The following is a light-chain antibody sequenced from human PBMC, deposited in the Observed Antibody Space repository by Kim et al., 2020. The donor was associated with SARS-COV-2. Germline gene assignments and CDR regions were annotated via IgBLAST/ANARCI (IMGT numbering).Light chain of an antibody. J-gene: IGKJ3*01. CDR2: AAS. V-gene: IGKV1-12*01. Sequence: ASVGDRVTITCRASQDIGSWLAWYQQKPGTAPEVLIYAASSLQSGVPSRFSGSGSETDFTLTISSLQPEDFAIYYCQQTSSFPATFGPGTKVDIK. CDR3: QQTSSFPAT. CDR1: QDIGSW.